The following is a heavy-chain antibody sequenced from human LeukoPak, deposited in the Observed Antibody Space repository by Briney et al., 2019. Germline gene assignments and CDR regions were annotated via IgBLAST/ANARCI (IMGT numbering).Heavy chain of an antibody. CDR2: MNPNSGNT. V-gene: IGHV1-8*01. J-gene: IGHJ4*02. Sequence: GASVKVSCKASGYAFTSYDINWLRQATGQGLEWMGWMNPNSGNTGYAQKFQGRVTMTRNTSISTAYMELSSLRSEDTAVYYCARGVYYGSGSYLFDYWGQGTLVTVSS. CDR3: ARGVYYGSGSYLFDY. D-gene: IGHD3-10*01. CDR1: GYAFTSYD.